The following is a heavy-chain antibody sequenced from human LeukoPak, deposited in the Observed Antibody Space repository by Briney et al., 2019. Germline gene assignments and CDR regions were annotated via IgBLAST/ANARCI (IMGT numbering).Heavy chain of an antibody. V-gene: IGHV1-69*13. J-gene: IGHJ5*02. Sequence: ASVKVSCKASGGTFSSYAISWVRQAPGQGLEWMGGIIPIFGTANYAQKFQGRVTITADESTSTAYMELSSLRSEDTAVYYCARGGDIVVVPAATGWSWFDPWGQGTLVTVSS. CDR2: IIPIFGTA. D-gene: IGHD2-2*01. CDR3: ARGGDIVVVPAATGWSWFDP. CDR1: GGTFSSYA.